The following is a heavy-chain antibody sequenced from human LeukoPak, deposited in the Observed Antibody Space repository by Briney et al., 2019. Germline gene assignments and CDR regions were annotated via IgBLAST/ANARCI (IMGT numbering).Heavy chain of an antibody. Sequence: SETLSLTCAVYGGSFSGYYWRWLRQPPGKGLEWIGEINHSGSTNYNPSLKSRVTISVDTSKNQFSLKLSSVTAADTAVYDCARGPDPGKVGAAIHYYYGMDVWGQGTTVTVSS. V-gene: IGHV4-34*01. CDR3: ARGPDPGKVGAAIHYYYGMDV. J-gene: IGHJ6*02. CDR1: GGSFSGYY. D-gene: IGHD1-26*01. CDR2: INHSGST.